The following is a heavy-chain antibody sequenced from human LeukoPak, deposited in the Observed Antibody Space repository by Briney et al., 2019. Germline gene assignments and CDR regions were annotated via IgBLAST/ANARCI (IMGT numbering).Heavy chain of an antibody. Sequence: ESSETLSLTCTVSGGSISSYYWSWIRQPPGKGLEWIGYIYYSGSTNYNPSLKSRVTISVDTSKNQFSLKLSSVTAADTAVYYCARIVDVHDSSGYYYYYYMDVWGKGTTVTISS. CDR3: ARIVDVHDSSGYYYYYYMDV. CDR1: GGSISSYY. D-gene: IGHD3-22*01. CDR2: IYYSGST. J-gene: IGHJ6*03. V-gene: IGHV4-59*01.